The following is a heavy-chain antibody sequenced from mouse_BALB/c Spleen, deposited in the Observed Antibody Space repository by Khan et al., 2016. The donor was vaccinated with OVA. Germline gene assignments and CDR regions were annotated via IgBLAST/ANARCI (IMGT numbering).Heavy chain of an antibody. CDR1: GFTFSTYG. CDR2: VSTGGSYT. CDR3: TRLTYYYDSEGFAY. Sequence: EVELVESGGDLVKPGGSLKLSCAASGFTFSTYGMSWVRQAPDKRLEWVATVSTGGSYTYYPDSVKGRFTISRDNAKNNLYLQMSGLRSVDTAMFYCTRLTYYYDSEGFAYWGQGTLSLSLQ. J-gene: IGHJ3*01. V-gene: IGHV5-6*01. D-gene: IGHD1-1*01.